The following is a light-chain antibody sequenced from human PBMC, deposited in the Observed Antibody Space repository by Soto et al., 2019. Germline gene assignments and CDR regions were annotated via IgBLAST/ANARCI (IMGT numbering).Light chain of an antibody. J-gene: IGKJ1*01. V-gene: IGKV3-20*01. CDR2: GAS. CDR3: QQYGSSPRT. Sequence: EIVLTQSPGTLSLSPGEGATLSCRASQSVGSSFLAWYQQRPGQGPRLLIYGASSRATGIPDRFSGSGSGTDFTLSISRLEPEDFAVYYCQQYGSSPRTFGQGTKVEIK. CDR1: QSVGSSF.